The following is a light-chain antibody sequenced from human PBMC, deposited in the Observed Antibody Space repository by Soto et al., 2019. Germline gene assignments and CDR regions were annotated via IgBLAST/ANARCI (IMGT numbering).Light chain of an antibody. CDR3: QQYNNWIT. CDR1: QSVSSF. CDR2: GAS. Sequence: EIELTQSPATLSLSPGERATLSCRASQSVSSFLVWYQQKPGQAPRLLIYGASTRATGIPARFSGSGSGTEFTLTISSLQSEDFAVYYCQQYNNWITFGQGTRLEIK. J-gene: IGKJ5*01. V-gene: IGKV3-15*01.